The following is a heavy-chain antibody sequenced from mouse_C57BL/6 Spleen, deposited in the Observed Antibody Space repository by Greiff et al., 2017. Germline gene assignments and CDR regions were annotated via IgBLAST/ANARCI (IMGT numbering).Heavy chain of an antibody. Sequence: EVKLMESGGGLVKPGGSLKLSCAASGFTFSDYGMHWVRQAPEKGLEWVAYISSGSSTIYYADTVKGRFTISRDNAKNTLFLQMTSLRSEDTAMYYCARGGYYGSRGDYAMDYWGQGTSVTVSS. CDR1: GFTFSDYG. V-gene: IGHV5-17*01. CDR3: ARGGYYGSRGDYAMDY. CDR2: ISSGSSTI. J-gene: IGHJ4*01. D-gene: IGHD1-1*01.